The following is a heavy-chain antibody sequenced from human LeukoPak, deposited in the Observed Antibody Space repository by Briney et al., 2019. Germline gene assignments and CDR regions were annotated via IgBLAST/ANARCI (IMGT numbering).Heavy chain of an antibody. J-gene: IGHJ4*02. CDR3: ATDYYVSGSYYRLFY. D-gene: IGHD3-10*01. CDR2: IKEDESEK. Sequence: GGSLRLSCAGSGLTLSRSWMSWVRQAPGKGLQWVANIKEDESEKDYVDSVKGRFTISRDDAKNSLDLQMNSLRAEDTAIYYCATDYYVSGSYYRLFYWGQGTLVTVSS. CDR1: GLTLSRSW. V-gene: IGHV3-7*01.